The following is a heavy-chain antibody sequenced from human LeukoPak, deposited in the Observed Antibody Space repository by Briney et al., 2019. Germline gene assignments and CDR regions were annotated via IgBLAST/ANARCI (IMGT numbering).Heavy chain of an antibody. Sequence: SETLSLTCAVYGGSFSGYYWSWIRQPPGKGLEWIGEINHSGSTNYNPSLKSRVTISVDTSKNQFSLKLSSVTAADTAVYYCARRRRRTADGMDVWGQGITVTVSS. CDR2: INHSGST. CDR1: GGSFSGYY. J-gene: IGHJ6*02. D-gene: IGHD1-1*01. V-gene: IGHV4-34*01. CDR3: ARRRRRTADGMDV.